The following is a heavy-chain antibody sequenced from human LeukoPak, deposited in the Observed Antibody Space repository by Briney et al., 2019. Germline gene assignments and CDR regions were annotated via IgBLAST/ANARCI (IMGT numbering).Heavy chain of an antibody. J-gene: IGHJ4*02. CDR3: AKGVYDSSGYYPSSFDY. CDR2: ISGSGGST. Sequence: PGGTLRLSCAASGFTFSSYGMSWVRQAPGKGLEWVSAISGSGGSTYYADSVKGRFTISRDHSKNTLYLQMNSLRAEDTAVYYCAKGVYDSSGYYPSSFDYWGQGTLVTVSS. CDR1: GFTFSSYG. D-gene: IGHD3-22*01. V-gene: IGHV3-23*01.